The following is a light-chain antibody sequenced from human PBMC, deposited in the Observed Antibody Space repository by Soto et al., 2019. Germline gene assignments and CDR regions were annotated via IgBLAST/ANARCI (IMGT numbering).Light chain of an antibody. CDR1: QSVGSSY. Sequence: EIVLTQSPGTLSLSPGERATLSCRASQSVGSSYLAWYQQIPGQAPRLLIYGASNRATGIPDRFSGSGSETDFTLSISRLEPAEFAEYYCQQYGSSPQTFGGGTKVEI. CDR2: GAS. V-gene: IGKV3-20*01. J-gene: IGKJ4*01. CDR3: QQYGSSPQT.